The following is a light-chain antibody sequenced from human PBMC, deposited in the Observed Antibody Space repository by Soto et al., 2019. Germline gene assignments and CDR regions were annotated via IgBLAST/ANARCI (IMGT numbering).Light chain of an antibody. Sequence: EIVLTQSPATWSLSPGERVTLSCRASQSVGIYLAWYQQKPGQAPRLLIYDASNRATGIPARFSGSGFGKDLTLTLGRLEPVDFAVYYCQQRTNWPPLTFGGGTKVEMK. J-gene: IGKJ4*01. CDR2: DAS. V-gene: IGKV3-11*01. CDR1: QSVGIY. CDR3: QQRTNWPPLT.